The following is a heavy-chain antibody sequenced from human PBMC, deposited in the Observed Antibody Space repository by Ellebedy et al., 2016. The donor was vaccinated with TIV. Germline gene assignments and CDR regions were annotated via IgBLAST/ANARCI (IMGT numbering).Heavy chain of an antibody. Sequence: AASVKVSCKASGYTFTSYGISWVRQAPGQGLEWMGWISAYNGNTNYAQKLQGRVTITTDTSTSTAYMELRSLRSDDTAVYYCARGRLGGSYYWPRIEPPYYGMDVWGQGTTVTVSS. J-gene: IGHJ6*02. V-gene: IGHV1-18*01. CDR1: GYTFTSYG. CDR2: ISAYNGNT. CDR3: ARGRLGGSYYWPRIEPPYYGMDV. D-gene: IGHD3-10*01.